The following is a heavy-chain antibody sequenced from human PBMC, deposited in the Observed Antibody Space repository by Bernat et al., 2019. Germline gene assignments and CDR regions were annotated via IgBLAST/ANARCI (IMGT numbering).Heavy chain of an antibody. CDR2: IRYDGSNK. CDR1: GFTFSSYG. CDR3: AKDRGRGFTYGVGGDDY. D-gene: IGHD5-18*01. J-gene: IGHJ4*02. V-gene: IGHV3-30*02. Sequence: QVQLVEYGGGVVQPGGALRLSCATSGFTFSSYGMHWVRQAPGKGLEWVAFIRYDGSNKNHADSVKGRFTISRDNSKNTLFLQMNSLRVEDTAVYFCAKDRGRGFTYGVGGDDYWGQGTLVTVSS.